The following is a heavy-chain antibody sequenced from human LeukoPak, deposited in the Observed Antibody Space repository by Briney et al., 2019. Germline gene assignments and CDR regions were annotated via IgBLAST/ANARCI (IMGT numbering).Heavy chain of an antibody. Sequence: ASVKVSCKASGYTFTSYIISWVRQAPGQGLEWMGIINPSGGSTSYAQKFQGRVTMTRDTSTSTVYMELSSLRSEDTAVYYCARDLGAYDSKDFQHWGQGTLVTVSS. D-gene: IGHD3-22*01. CDR1: GYTFTSYI. V-gene: IGHV1-46*01. CDR3: ARDLGAYDSKDFQH. J-gene: IGHJ1*01. CDR2: INPSGGST.